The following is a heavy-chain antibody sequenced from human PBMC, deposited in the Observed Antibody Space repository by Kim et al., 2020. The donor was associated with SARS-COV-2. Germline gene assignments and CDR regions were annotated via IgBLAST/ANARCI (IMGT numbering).Heavy chain of an antibody. CDR1: GFTFDDYD. J-gene: IGHJ4*02. CDR3: RRGWRSRSCSGGSCPVNDF. Sequence: GGSLRLSCAASGFTFDDYDMHWVRQAPGKGLEWVSGITLNSGGIGYADSVKGRFIISRDNAKNSLSLLMNSLRTEDTALYYCRRGWRSRSCSGGSCPVNDFWGQGTLVTVSS. D-gene: IGHD2-15*01. CDR2: ITLNSGGI. V-gene: IGHV3-9*01.